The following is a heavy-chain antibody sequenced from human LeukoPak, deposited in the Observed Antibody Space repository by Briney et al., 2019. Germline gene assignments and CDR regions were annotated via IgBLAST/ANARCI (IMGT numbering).Heavy chain of an antibody. CDR2: ISWNSGSI. J-gene: IGHJ1*01. V-gene: IGHV3-9*01. CDR3: AKGDGSGSYSPLQH. D-gene: IGHD3-10*01. CDR1: GFTFDDYA. Sequence: GGSLRLSCAASGFTFDDYAMHWVRQAPGKGLEWVSGISWNSGSIGYADSVKGRFTISRDNAKNSLYLQMNSLRAEDTALYYCAKGDGSGSYSPLQHWGQGTLVTVSS.